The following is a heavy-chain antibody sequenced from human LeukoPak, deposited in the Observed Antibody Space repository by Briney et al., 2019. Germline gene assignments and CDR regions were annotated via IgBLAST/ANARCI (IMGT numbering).Heavy chain of an antibody. Sequence: ASVKVSCKASGYTFTSYGISWVRQAPGQGLEWMGWISAYNGNTNYAQKLQGRVTMTTDTSTSTAYMELRSLRSDDTAVYYCARARLYSGSYYDFDYWGQGTLVTVSS. CDR3: ARARLYSGSYYDFDY. D-gene: IGHD1-26*01. CDR1: GYTFTSYG. J-gene: IGHJ4*02. CDR2: ISAYNGNT. V-gene: IGHV1-18*01.